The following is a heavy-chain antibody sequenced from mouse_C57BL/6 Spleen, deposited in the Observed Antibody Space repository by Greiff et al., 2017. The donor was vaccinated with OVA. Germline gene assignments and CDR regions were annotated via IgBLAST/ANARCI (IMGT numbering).Heavy chain of an antibody. CDR3: ASPITTGDY. J-gene: IGHJ2*01. V-gene: IGHV1-50*01. CDR2: IDPSDSYT. D-gene: IGHD1-1*01. Sequence: QVQLQQPGAELVKPGASVKLSCKASGYTFTSYWMQWVKQRPGQGLEWIGEIDPSDSYTNYNQKFKGKATLTVDTSSSTAYMQLSSLTSEDSAVYYCASPITTGDYWGQGTTLTVSS. CDR1: GYTFTSYW.